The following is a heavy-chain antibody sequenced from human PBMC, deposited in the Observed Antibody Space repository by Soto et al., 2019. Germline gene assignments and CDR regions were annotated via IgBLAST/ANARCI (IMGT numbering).Heavy chain of an antibody. J-gene: IGHJ6*03. CDR1: GFTFSSYW. CDR3: ARAGDFWSGYYPNYYYYMDV. Sequence: GGSLRLSCAASGFTFSSYWMHWVRQAPGKGLVWVSRINSDGSSTSYADSVKGRFTISRDNAKNTLYLQMNSLRAEDTAVYYCARAGDFWSGYYPNYYYYMDVWGKGTTVTVSS. V-gene: IGHV3-74*01. D-gene: IGHD3-3*01. CDR2: INSDGSST.